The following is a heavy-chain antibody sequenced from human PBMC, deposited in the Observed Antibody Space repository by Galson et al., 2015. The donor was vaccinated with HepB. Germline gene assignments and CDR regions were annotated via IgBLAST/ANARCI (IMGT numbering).Heavy chain of an antibody. J-gene: IGHJ6*02. CDR3: ARDAYYDFWSGYYDYYYGMDV. V-gene: IGHV3-7*03. Sequence: LRLSCAASGFTFSSYWMSWVRQAPGKGLEWVANIKQDGSEKYYVDSVKGRFTISRDNAKNSLYLQMNSLRAEDTAVYYCARDAYYDFWSGYYDYYYGMDVWGQGTTVTVSS. CDR1: GFTFSSYW. CDR2: IKQDGSEK. D-gene: IGHD3-3*01.